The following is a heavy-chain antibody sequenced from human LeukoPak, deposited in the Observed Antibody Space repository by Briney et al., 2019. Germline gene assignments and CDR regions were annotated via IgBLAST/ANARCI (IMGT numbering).Heavy chain of an antibody. J-gene: IGHJ4*02. CDR2: IKQDGSEK. CDR3: AREDSSSTFDY. CDR1: GFTFSSYW. V-gene: IGHV3-7*01. D-gene: IGHD6-6*01. Sequence: GGSLRLSCAASGFTFSSYWMSWVRQAPGKGLGWVANIKQDGSEKYYVDSVKGRFTISRDNAKNSLYLQMNSLRAEDTAVYYCAREDSSSTFDYWGQGTLVTVSS.